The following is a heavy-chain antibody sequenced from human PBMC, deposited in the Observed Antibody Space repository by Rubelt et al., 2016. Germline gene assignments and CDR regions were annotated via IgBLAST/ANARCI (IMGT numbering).Heavy chain of an antibody. Sequence: QVQLVQSGAEVKKPWASVKVSCKASGYTFTSYALHWVRQAPGPRLEWMGWINAGNGNPTYSQKFQGRITRNRGTAASTAYMELSSLRSEDKAVDYCARAQRIRLLMVCAPTFDYWGQGTLVTVSS. CDR1: GYTFTSYA. CDR3: ARAQRIRLLMVCAPTFDY. J-gene: IGHJ4*02. V-gene: IGHV1-3*01. CDR2: INAGNGNP. D-gene: IGHD2-8*01.